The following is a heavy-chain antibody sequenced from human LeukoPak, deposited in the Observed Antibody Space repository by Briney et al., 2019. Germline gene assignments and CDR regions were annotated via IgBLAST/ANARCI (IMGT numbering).Heavy chain of an antibody. CDR2: IHHSGST. Sequence: SETLSLTCAVYSGSLSGYYWSWIRQPPGKGLEWIGEIHHSGSTNYKSSLKSRVAISVDTSKNQFSLNLSSVTAAETAVYFCAREYYYDSKGLNLYYFDYWGQGTLVTVSS. CDR1: SGSLSGYY. CDR3: AREYYYDSKGLNLYYFDY. V-gene: IGHV4-34*01. J-gene: IGHJ4*02. D-gene: IGHD3-22*01.